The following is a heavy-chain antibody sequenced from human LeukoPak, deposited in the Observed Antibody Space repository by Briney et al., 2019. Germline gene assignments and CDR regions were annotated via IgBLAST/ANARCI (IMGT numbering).Heavy chain of an antibody. J-gene: IGHJ4*02. CDR1: GFTVSSNY. Sequence: GGSLRLSCAASGFTVSSNYMSWVRQAPGKGLEWVSVIYSGGSTYYADSVKGRFTISRDNSKNTLYLQMNSLRAEDTAVYYCASWITSDVDSSGYHNGYWGQGTLVTVSS. D-gene: IGHD3-22*01. CDR2: IYSGGST. V-gene: IGHV3-53*01. CDR3: ASWITSDVDSSGYHNGY.